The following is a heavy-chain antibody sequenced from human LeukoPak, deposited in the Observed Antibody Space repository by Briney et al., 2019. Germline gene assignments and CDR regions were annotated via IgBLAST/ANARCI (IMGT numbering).Heavy chain of an antibody. D-gene: IGHD4-17*01. J-gene: IGHJ4*02. CDR2: ISESGSGT. Sequence: GGSLGLSCAVSGLTFSRYAMSWVRQAPGKGLEWVSAISESGSGTYYADSVKGRFTISRDNSKDTLSLQMNSLRAEDTAVYYCATGPLSHSTYGDYGKWGQGTLVTVSS. CDR3: ATGPLSHSTYGDYGK. CDR1: GLTFSRYA. V-gene: IGHV3-23*01.